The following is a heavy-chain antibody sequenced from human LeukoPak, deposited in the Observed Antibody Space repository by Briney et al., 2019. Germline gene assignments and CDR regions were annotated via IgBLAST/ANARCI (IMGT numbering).Heavy chain of an antibody. V-gene: IGHV3-21*01. CDR2: ISSSSSYI. D-gene: IGHD1-26*01. Sequence: GGSLRLSCAASGFTFSTYSMNWVRQAPGKGLEWVSFISSSSSYIYYADSIKGRLTISRDNAKNSLYLQMNSLRAEDTAVYYCARGDGGGSYFYYYGMDVWGQGTTVTVSS. J-gene: IGHJ6*02. CDR1: GFTFSTYS. CDR3: ARGDGGGSYFYYYGMDV.